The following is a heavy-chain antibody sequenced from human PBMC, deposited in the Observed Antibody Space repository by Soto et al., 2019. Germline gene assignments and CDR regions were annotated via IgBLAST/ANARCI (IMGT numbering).Heavy chain of an antibody. CDR3: ARDTSGGYNWFDP. Sequence: QVQLQESGPGLVKPSETLSLTCTVSGGSISSYYWTWIRQPPGKGLEWIGYIYYSGSTKYNPSLKSRVTMSVDTSKNQFSLTLSSVSAADTAVYYCARDTSGGYNWFDPWGQGTLVTVSS. CDR2: IYYSGST. J-gene: IGHJ5*02. D-gene: IGHD2-15*01. V-gene: IGHV4-59*01. CDR1: GGSISSYY.